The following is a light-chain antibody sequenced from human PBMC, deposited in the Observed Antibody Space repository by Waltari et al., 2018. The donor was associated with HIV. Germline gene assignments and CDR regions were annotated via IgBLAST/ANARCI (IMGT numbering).Light chain of an antibody. CDR2: AAS. CDR3: HNYGTSSHP. CDR1: QYIYQL. Sequence: DIQMTQSPSIISASVGDRVTITCRASQYIYQLLAWYQQTPGKAPKVLMFAASTLVEGVPSRFSGSQSGTEFNLTITNLQPDDFATYYCHNYGTSSHPFGQGTKV. J-gene: IGKJ1*01. V-gene: IGKV1-5*03.